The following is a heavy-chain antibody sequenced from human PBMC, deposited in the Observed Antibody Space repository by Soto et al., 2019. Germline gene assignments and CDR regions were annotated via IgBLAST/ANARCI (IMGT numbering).Heavy chain of an antibody. Sequence: PSETLSLTCTVSGGSISSSSYYWGWIRQPPGKGLEWIGSIYYSGSTYYNPSLKSRVTISVDTSKNQFSLKLSSVTAADTAVYYCARAVDYYYYNGMDVWGQGTTVT. V-gene: IGHV4-39*01. D-gene: IGHD2-15*01. CDR1: GGSISSSSYY. J-gene: IGHJ6*02. CDR2: IYYSGST. CDR3: ARAVDYYYYNGMDV.